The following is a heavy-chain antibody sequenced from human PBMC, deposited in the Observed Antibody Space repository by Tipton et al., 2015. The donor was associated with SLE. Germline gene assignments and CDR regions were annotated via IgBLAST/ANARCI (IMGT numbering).Heavy chain of an antibody. CDR3: VRDVKGLDVDY. J-gene: IGHJ4*02. Sequence: QLVQSGAEIKKPGASVKVSCKASGYTFTSSGISWVRQAPGQGLEWMGWISGYNGDTNYAQKVQDRFTMTTDTSTSTAYMELRSLRSDDTAVYYCVRDVKGLDVDYWGPGSLLTVSS. CDR1: GYTFTSSG. D-gene: IGHD5-24*01. V-gene: IGHV1-18*01. CDR2: ISGYNGDT.